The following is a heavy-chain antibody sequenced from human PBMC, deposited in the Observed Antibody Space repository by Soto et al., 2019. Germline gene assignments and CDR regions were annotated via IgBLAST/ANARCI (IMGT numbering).Heavy chain of an antibody. CDR3: ARAPLWFGESYPYNQYYFDY. J-gene: IGHJ4*02. D-gene: IGHD3-10*01. CDR1: GGSISSGGYY. Sequence: QVQLQESGPGLVKPEQTLSLTCTVSGGSISSGGYYWSWIRQHPGKGLEWIGYIYYSGSTYYNPSLKSRVTISVDTSKNQFSLKLSSVTAADTAVYYCARAPLWFGESYPYNQYYFDYWGQGTLVTVSS. CDR2: IYYSGST. V-gene: IGHV4-31*03.